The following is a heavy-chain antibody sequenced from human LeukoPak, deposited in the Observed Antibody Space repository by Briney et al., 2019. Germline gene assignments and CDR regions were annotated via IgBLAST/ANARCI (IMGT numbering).Heavy chain of an antibody. Sequence: MASETLSLTCTVSGGSISSYYWSWIRQPPGKGLEWIGYIYYSGSTNYNPSLKSRVTISVDTSKNQFSLKLSSVTAADTAVYYCARGDSVRTLWFGELLPQPAFDYWGQGTLVTVSS. CDR3: ARGDSVRTLWFGELLPQPAFDY. CDR1: GGSISSYY. D-gene: IGHD3-10*01. CDR2: IYYSGST. J-gene: IGHJ4*02. V-gene: IGHV4-59*01.